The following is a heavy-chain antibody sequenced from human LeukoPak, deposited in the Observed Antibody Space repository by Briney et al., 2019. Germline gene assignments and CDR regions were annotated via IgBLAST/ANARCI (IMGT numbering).Heavy chain of an antibody. V-gene: IGHV3-33*06. J-gene: IGHJ4*02. Sequence: PGGSLRLSCAASGFTFSSYGMHWVRQAPGKGLEWVAAIWYDGSNKYYADSVKGRFTISRDNSKNTLYLQMNSLRAEDTAVYYCAKDRYYDILTGYLDYWGQGTLVTVSS. CDR1: GFTFSSYG. CDR2: IWYDGSNK. D-gene: IGHD3-9*01. CDR3: AKDRYYDILTGYLDY.